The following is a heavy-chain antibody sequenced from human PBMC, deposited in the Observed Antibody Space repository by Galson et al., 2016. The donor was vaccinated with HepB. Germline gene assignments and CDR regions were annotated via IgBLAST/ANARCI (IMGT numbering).Heavy chain of an antibody. J-gene: IGHJ4*02. D-gene: IGHD1-1*01. V-gene: IGHV3-21*01. CDR1: GFTFSSYS. Sequence: SLRLSCAASGFTFSSYSMNWVRRAPGKGLEWVSFISSSSTYIYYADSVRGRFTISRDNAKNSLYLQMNSLRAEDTAVYYCARLVENWNEAGRFDSWGQGTLVTVSS. CDR3: ARLVENWNEAGRFDS. CDR2: ISSSSTYI.